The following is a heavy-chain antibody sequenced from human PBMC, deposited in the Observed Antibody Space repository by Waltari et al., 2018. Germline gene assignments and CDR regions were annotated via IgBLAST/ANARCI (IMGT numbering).Heavy chain of an antibody. J-gene: IGHJ5*02. CDR2: IKSQSDGGTR. Sequence: EVQFVESGGGLVKPGGSLRLSCNASGFTFRNAWMSWVRQAPGKGPEWVGRIKSQSDGGTRDYAAPVKGRFSISREDSKNLMFLQMNSLTIEDTAVYYCTTDPLGPWGQGTLVTVSS. CDR1: GFTFRNAW. CDR3: TTDPLGP. V-gene: IGHV3-15*01.